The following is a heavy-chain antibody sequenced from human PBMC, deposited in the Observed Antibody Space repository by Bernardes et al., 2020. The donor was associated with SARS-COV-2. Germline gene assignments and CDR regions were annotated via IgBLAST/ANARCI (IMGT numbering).Heavy chain of an antibody. Sequence: GGSLNIPCKASGYSFTSNWIGWVRQVPGKGLEWMGIIYPGDSDTRYSPSFQGQVTISADKAISTAYLQWSSLKASDTAMYYCARERLASCSDGNCRDAFDMWGQGTMVTVSS. J-gene: IGHJ3*02. D-gene: IGHD2-15*01. CDR3: ARERLASCSDGNCRDAFDM. CDR2: IYPGDSDT. V-gene: IGHV5-51*01. CDR1: GYSFTSNW.